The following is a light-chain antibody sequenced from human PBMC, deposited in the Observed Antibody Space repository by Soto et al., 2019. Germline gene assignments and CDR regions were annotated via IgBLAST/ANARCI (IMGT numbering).Light chain of an antibody. V-gene: IGKV1-17*01. CDR2: AAS. J-gene: IGKJ3*01. CDR3: LQHNSYPFT. CDR1: QGIGIL. Sequence: DIQMTQSPSSLSASVGDRVTVTCRASQGIGILLGWYQHKPGKAPKRLIYAASSLESGVPSRFSGSGSGTEFTLTISSLQPEDFASYYCLQHNSYPFTFGPRTKVDIK.